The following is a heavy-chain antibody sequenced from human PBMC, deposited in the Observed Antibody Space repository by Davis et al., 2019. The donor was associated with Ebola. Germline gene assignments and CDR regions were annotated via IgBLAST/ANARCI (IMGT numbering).Heavy chain of an antibody. CDR2: IYYSGST. V-gene: IGHV4-59*01. CDR3: ARDYYGSGSYYTRRYYYGMDV. J-gene: IGHJ6*02. CDR1: GGSISSYY. D-gene: IGHD3-10*01. Sequence: PSETLSLTCTVSGGSISSYYWSWIRQPPGKGLEWIGYIYYSGSTNYNPSLKSRVTISVDTSKNQFSLKLSSVTAADTAVYYCARDYYGSGSYYTRRYYYGMDVWGQGTTVTVSS.